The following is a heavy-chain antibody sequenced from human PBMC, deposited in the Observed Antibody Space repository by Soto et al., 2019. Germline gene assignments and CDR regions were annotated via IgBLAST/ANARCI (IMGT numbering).Heavy chain of an antibody. D-gene: IGHD6-19*01. CDR3: ARLEYSSGWYRFGY. V-gene: IGHV4-59*01. CDR2: IYYSGST. Sequence: QVQLQEPGPGLVKLSETLSLTCTVSGGSISGYHWSWIRQPPGKGLEWIGYIYYSGSTNYNPSLKSRVTISVDTSKNQFSLKLSSVTAADTAVYYCARLEYSSGWYRFGYWGQGTLVTVSS. J-gene: IGHJ4*02. CDR1: GGSISGYH.